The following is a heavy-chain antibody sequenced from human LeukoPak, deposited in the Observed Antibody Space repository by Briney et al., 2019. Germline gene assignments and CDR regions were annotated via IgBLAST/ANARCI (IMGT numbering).Heavy chain of an antibody. Sequence: GASVKVSCKASGYTFTSYYMHWVRQAPGQGLEWMGWINPNSGGTNYAQKFQGRVTMTRDTSISTAYMELSRLRSDDTAVYYCARVVSSSWADYFGYWGQGTLVTVSS. V-gene: IGHV1-2*02. J-gene: IGHJ4*02. CDR1: GYTFTSYY. D-gene: IGHD6-13*01. CDR3: ARVVSSSWADYFGY. CDR2: INPNSGGT.